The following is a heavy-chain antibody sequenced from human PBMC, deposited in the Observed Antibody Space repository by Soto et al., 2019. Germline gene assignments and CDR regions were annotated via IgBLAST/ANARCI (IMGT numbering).Heavy chain of an antibody. Sequence: QVQLVQSGAEVKKPGSSVKVSCKASGGTFSSYTISWVRQAPGQGLEWMGRIIPILGIANYAQKFQGRVTITADKSTSTAYMELSSLRSEDTAVYYCARDDVVVVAAPPAPVYFDYWGQGTLVTVSS. D-gene: IGHD2-15*01. V-gene: IGHV1-69*08. CDR1: GGTFSSYT. J-gene: IGHJ4*02. CDR3: ARDDVVVVAAPPAPVYFDY. CDR2: IIPILGIA.